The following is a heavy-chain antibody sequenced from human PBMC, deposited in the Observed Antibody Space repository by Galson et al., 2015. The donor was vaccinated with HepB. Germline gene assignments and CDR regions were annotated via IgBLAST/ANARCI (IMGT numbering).Heavy chain of an antibody. CDR3: ARRVPEYQLIVATARAAFDI. J-gene: IGHJ3*02. CDR1: GDSVSSNSAA. D-gene: IGHD5-12*01. CDR2: TYYRSKWYN. V-gene: IGHV6-1*01. Sequence: CAISGDSVSSNSAAWNWIRQSPSRGLEWLGRTYYRSKWYNDYAVSVKSRITINPDTSKNQFSLKLSSVTAADTAVYYCARRVPEYQLIVATARAAFDIWGQGTMVTVSS.